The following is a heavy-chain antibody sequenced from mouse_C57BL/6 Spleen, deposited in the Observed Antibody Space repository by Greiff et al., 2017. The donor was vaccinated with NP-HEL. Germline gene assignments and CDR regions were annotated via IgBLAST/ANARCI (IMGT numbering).Heavy chain of an antibody. CDR3: ARSHNWDADY. V-gene: IGHV5-4*03. D-gene: IGHD4-1*02. Sequence: EVKLMESGGGLVKPGGSLKLSCAASGFTFSSYAMSWVRQTPEKRLEWVATISDGGSYTYYPENVKGRFTISRDNAKNNLYLQMSHLKSEDTAMYYCARSHNWDADYWGQGTTLTVSS. CDR2: ISDGGSYT. J-gene: IGHJ2*01. CDR1: GFTFSSYA.